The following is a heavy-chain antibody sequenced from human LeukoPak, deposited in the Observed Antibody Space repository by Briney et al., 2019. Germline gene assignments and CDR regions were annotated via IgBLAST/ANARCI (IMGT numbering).Heavy chain of an antibody. CDR3: AKGPTIPPYYTSGSYYETKAQFDF. J-gene: IGHJ4*02. V-gene: IGHV3-23*01. Sequence: HPGGSLRLSCAASGFTFSTYAMNWVRQAPGRRLEWVSSITDSGRDTYYAGSVKGRITISRDNSKNSLYLQMNSLRTEDSALYYCAKGPTIPPYYTSGSYYETKAQFDFWGQGTPVTVSS. D-gene: IGHD3-10*01. CDR1: GFTFSTYA. CDR2: ITDSGRDT.